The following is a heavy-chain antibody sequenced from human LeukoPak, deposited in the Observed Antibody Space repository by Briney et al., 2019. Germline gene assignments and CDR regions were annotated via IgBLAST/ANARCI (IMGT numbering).Heavy chain of an antibody. Sequence: GGSLRLSCAASGFTVSTNYMSWVRQAPGKGLEWVSVIYNTGSTYYADSVKGRFTISRDHSKNTLYLQMNSLRAEDTAVYYCARVDGSSWYPDFWGQGTLVTVSS. CDR3: ARVDGSSWYPDF. CDR1: GFTVSTNY. D-gene: IGHD6-13*01. V-gene: IGHV3-53*01. CDR2: IYNTGST. J-gene: IGHJ4*02.